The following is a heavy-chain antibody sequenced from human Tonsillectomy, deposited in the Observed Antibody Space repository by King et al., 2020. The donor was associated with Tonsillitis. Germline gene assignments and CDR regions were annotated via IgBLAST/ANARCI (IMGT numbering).Heavy chain of an antibody. CDR2: ISYDGSNK. J-gene: IGHJ6*02. Sequence: VQLVESGGGVVQPGRSLRLSCAASGFTFSSYAMHWVRQAPGKGREWVAVISYDGSNKYYADSVKSRFTISRDNSKNTQYLQMNSLRAEDTAVYYCARDQRSYWLNYYYYGMDVWGQGTTVTVSS. CDR1: GFTFSSYA. V-gene: IGHV3-30-3*01. CDR3: ARDQRSYWLNYYYYGMDV. D-gene: IGHD1-26*01.